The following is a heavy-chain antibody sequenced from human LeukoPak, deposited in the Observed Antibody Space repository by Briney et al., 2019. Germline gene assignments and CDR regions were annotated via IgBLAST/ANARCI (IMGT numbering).Heavy chain of an antibody. CDR1: GYTFTGYY. V-gene: IGHV1-2*02. D-gene: IGHD2-2*01. CDR3: AGEGIVVVPAAATIDY. Sequence: ASVKVSCKASGYTFTGYYMHWVRQAPGQGLEWMGWINPNSGGTNYAQKFQGRVTMTRDTSISTAYMELSRLRSDDTAVYYCAGEGIVVVPAAATIDYWGQGTLVTVSS. CDR2: INPNSGGT. J-gene: IGHJ4*02.